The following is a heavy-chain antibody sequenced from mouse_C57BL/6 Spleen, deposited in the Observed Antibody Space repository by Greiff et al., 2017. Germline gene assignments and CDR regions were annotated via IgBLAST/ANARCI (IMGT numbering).Heavy chain of an antibody. CDR2: ISGGGGNT. CDR1: GFTFSSYT. V-gene: IGHV5-9*01. J-gene: IGHJ3*01. CDR3: ARHYDYDERFAY. Sequence: DVMLVESGGGLVKPGGSLKLSCAASGFTFSSYTMSWVRQTPEKRLEWVATISGGGGNTYYPDSVKGRFTISRDNAKNTLYLQMSSLRSEDTALYYCARHYDYDERFAYWGQGTLVTVSA. D-gene: IGHD2-4*01.